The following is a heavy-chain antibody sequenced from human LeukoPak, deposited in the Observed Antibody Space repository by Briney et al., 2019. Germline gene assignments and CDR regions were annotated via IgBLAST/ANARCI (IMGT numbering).Heavy chain of an antibody. Sequence: SETLSLTCTVSGGSISSYYWSWIRQPPGKGLEWIAYISDIGSTNYNPSLKSRVTISVDTSKNQFSLKLSSVTAADTAVYYCARHRSLYSNYAYDYWGQGTLVTVSS. V-gene: IGHV4-59*08. CDR2: ISDIGST. CDR1: GGSISSYY. CDR3: ARHRSLYSNYAYDY. J-gene: IGHJ4*02. D-gene: IGHD4-4*01.